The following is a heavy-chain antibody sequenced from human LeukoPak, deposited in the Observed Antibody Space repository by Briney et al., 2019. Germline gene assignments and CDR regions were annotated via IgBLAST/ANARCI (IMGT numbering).Heavy chain of an antibody. D-gene: IGHD3-3*01. Sequence: GGSLRLSCAASEFTFSSFWMIWVRQAPGKGLEWVASIRPDGSERYFVESVKGQFTLSRDNAKDSLNLQMNSLRAEDTAVYYCARRSGGDAFDMWGQGTMVTVSS. CDR2: IRPDGSER. V-gene: IGHV3-7*03. CDR1: EFTFSSFW. J-gene: IGHJ3*02. CDR3: ARRSGGDAFDM.